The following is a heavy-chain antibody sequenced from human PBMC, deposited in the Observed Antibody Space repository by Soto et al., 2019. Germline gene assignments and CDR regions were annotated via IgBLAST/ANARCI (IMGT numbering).Heavy chain of an antibody. J-gene: IGHJ4*02. CDR2: VNPSGGHT. CDR1: GDTFTDYY. V-gene: IGHV1-46*01. CDR3: VAGSGWYGPLGY. Sequence: ASVKVSCKASGDTFTDYYIHWVRQAPGQGLEWMGTVNPSGGHTTYAQHFLGRVTMTRDTSTSTLYMELTSLTSDDTAVYYCVAGSGWYGPLGYWGQGTLVTVSS. D-gene: IGHD6-19*01.